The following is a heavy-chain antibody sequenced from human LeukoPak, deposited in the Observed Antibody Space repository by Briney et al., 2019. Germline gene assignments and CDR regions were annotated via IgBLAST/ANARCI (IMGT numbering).Heavy chain of an antibody. J-gene: IGHJ4*02. CDR1: GGSISSYY. CDR3: ARLRWELPYYFDY. CDR2: IYYSRST. Sequence: SETLSLTCTVSGGSISSYYWSWIRQPPGKGLEWIGYIYYSRSTNYNPSLKSRVTISVDTSKNQFSLKLSSVTAADTAVYYCARLRWELPYYFDYWGQGTLVTVSS. V-gene: IGHV4-59*01. D-gene: IGHD1-26*01.